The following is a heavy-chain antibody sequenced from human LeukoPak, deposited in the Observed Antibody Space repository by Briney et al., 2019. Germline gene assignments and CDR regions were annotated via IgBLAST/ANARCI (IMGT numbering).Heavy chain of an antibody. D-gene: IGHD3-10*01. CDR2: INPNSGGT. J-gene: IGHJ4*02. Sequence: ASVKVSCKTSGYTFTSYYMYWVRQAPGQGLEWMGRINPNSGGTNYAQKFQGRVTMTRDTSISTAYMELSRLRSDDTAVYYCARDVDYYGSGSYYYEPVDYWGQGTLVTVSS. V-gene: IGHV1-2*06. CDR1: GYTFTSYY. CDR3: ARDVDYYGSGSYYYEPVDY.